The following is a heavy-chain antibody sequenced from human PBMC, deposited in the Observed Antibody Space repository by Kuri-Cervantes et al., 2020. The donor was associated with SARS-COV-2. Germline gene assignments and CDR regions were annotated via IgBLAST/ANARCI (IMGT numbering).Heavy chain of an antibody. Sequence: SETLSLTCTVSGGSISSYYWSWIRQPPGKGLEWIGYIYYSGSTNYNPSLQSRLTISVDTSKNHFSLKLSSVTAADTAVYYCARDRVVVVPAAISVNYYGMDVWGQGTTVTVSS. CDR2: IYYSGST. CDR3: ARDRVVVVPAAISVNYYGMDV. D-gene: IGHD2-2*02. J-gene: IGHJ6*02. V-gene: IGHV4-59*01. CDR1: GGSISSYY.